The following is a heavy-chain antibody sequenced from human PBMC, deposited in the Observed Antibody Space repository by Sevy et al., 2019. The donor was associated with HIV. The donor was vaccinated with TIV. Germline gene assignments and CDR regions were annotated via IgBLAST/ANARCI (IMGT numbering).Heavy chain of an antibody. V-gene: IGHV1-24*01. CDR3: ATTKDYYDNSGDPFDY. D-gene: IGHD3-22*01. J-gene: IGHJ4*02. CDR1: GPTLTRLS. Sequence: ASVKVSCKVSGPTLTRLSMHWVRQAPGKGLEWMASFDPEDGKTVYAQKFQGRVTMTEDTSTDTAYMGLSSLRSEDTAVYYCATTKDYYDNSGDPFDYWGQGTLVTVSS. CDR2: FDPEDGKT.